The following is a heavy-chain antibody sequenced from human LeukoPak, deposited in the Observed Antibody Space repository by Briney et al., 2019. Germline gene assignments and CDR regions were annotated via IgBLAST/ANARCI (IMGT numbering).Heavy chain of an antibody. V-gene: IGHV3-72*01. CDR2: TRNKANSYIT. Sequence: AGGSLRLSCAASGFTFSDHFLDWVRQAPGKGLEWVGRTRNKANSYITEYAASVKGRFTISRDDSKNSLYLQMGSLKTDDTAMYYCASIRGTFGYWGRGTLDTVSS. CDR3: ASIRGTFGY. J-gene: IGHJ4*02. D-gene: IGHD1-26*01. CDR1: GFTFSDHF.